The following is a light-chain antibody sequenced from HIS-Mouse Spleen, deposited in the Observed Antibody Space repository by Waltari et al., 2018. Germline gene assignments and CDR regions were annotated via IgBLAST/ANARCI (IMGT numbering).Light chain of an antibody. Sequence: DIVLTQSPATLSLSPGERATLSCRASQSVRSYLAWYQQKPGQAPRLLIYDASNRATGIPARFSGSGSGTDFTLTISSLEPEDFAVYYCQQRSNWPLFGQGTKLEIK. CDR3: QQRSNWPL. CDR2: DAS. CDR1: QSVRSY. V-gene: IGKV3-11*01. J-gene: IGKJ2*01.